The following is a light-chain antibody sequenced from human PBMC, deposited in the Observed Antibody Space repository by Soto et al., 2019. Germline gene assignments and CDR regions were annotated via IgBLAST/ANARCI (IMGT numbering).Light chain of an antibody. V-gene: IGKV3-20*01. CDR3: QQYGSSPLT. CDR1: PSIPLNY. Sequence: EIVLTQSPGTLSLSPGERATLSCRASPSIPLNYLAWYQQKPAKTLKVLLCRGSNRATDIPDRFSGSGSETDSTFNISRLEPAAFAVYYCQQYGSSPLTFGGGTKVEIK. J-gene: IGKJ4*01. CDR2: RGS.